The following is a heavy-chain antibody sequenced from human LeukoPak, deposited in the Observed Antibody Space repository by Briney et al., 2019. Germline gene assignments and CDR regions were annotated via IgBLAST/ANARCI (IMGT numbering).Heavy chain of an antibody. CDR3: ARKRRLLESGFDP. CDR2: IYYIGTT. V-gene: IGHV4-61*08. CDR1: GGSISSGGYY. J-gene: IGHJ5*02. D-gene: IGHD3-3*01. Sequence: SQTLSLTCTVSGGSISSGGYYWNWIRQRPGKGLEWIGYIYYIGTTTYNPSLKSRVTISVDTSKNQFSLRLTSVTAADTAVYYCARKRRLLESGFDPWGQGALVTVSA.